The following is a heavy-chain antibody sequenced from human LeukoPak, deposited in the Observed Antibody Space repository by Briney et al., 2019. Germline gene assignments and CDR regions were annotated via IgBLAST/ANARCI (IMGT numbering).Heavy chain of an antibody. CDR2: IYYSGST. CDR1: GGSIRSYY. J-gene: IGHJ5*02. V-gene: IGHV4-59*12. D-gene: IGHD6-19*01. CDR3: ARRRGWYRYINWFDP. Sequence: PSETLSLTCTVSGGSIRSYYWSWIRQPPGKGLEWIAYIYYSGSTNYNPSLKSRVTISVDTSKNQFSLKLSSVTAADTAVYYCARRRGWYRYINWFDPWGQGTLVTVSS.